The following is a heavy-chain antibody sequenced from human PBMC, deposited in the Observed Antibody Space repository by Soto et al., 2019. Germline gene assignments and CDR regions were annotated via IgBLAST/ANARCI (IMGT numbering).Heavy chain of an antibody. J-gene: IGHJ3*02. D-gene: IGHD6-19*01. CDR2: IIPIFGTA. Sequence: SVKVSCKASGGTFSSYAISWVRQAPGQGLEWMGGIIPIFGTANYAQKFQGRVTITADESTGTAYMELSSLRSEDTAMYYCARGVEGSGWLYVTPYAFDIWGQGTMVTVSS. CDR1: GGTFSSYA. V-gene: IGHV1-69*13. CDR3: ARGVEGSGWLYVTPYAFDI.